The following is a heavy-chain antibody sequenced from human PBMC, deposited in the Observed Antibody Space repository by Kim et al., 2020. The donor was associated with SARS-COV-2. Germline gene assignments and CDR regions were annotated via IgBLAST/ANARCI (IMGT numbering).Heavy chain of an antibody. D-gene: IGHD5-18*01. J-gene: IGHJ4*02. CDR3: ASSWIQLSEYYFDY. V-gene: IGHV1-69*02. Sequence: AQKFQGRVTITADKSTSTAYMELSSLRSEDTAVYYCASSWIQLSEYYFDYWGQGTLVTVSS.